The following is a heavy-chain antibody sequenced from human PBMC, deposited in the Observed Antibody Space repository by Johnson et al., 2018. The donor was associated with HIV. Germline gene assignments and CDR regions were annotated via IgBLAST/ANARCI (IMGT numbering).Heavy chain of an antibody. V-gene: IGHV3-30*02. CDR3: ARGVVGVLSNAFDI. J-gene: IGHJ3*02. Sequence: QVQLVESGGGVVRPGWSLRLSCAASGFTFSDYYMSWIRQAPGKGLEWVAFIRYDGGNKYYADSVKGRFTISRDNSKNTLCLQMNSLRAEDTAVYYCARGVVGVLSNAFDIWGQGTMVIVSS. D-gene: IGHD1-26*01. CDR1: GFTFSDYY. CDR2: IRYDGGNK.